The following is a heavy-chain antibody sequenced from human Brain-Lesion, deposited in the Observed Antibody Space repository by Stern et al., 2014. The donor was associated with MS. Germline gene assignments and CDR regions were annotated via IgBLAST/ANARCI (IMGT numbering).Heavy chain of an antibody. D-gene: IGHD2-2*01. V-gene: IGHV3-21*01. J-gene: IGHJ6*02. CDR1: GFTFNSYS. CDR3: ARVDCSGTNCFYYYYGMDV. Sequence: EVQLEESGGGLVKPGGSLRLSCEASGFTFNSYSMNWVRQAPGKGLALVSSIRVGTDSIFYAGSVKGRFAISRDNAKNSLFLQMNTLSAEDTGVYYCARVDCSGTNCFYYYYGMDVWGQGTTVTVSS. CDR2: IRVGTDSI.